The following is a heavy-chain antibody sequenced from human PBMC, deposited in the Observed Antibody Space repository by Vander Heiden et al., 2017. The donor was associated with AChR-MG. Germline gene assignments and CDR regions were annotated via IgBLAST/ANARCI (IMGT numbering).Heavy chain of an antibody. D-gene: IGHD5-12*01. Sequence: EVQLLESGGGLVQPGGSLRLSCAASGVTFSSDAMSGVRQAPGKGLEWVSAISGSGGSTYYADSVKGRFTISRDNAKNTLYLQMNSLRAEDTAVYYCAKDRRDSGYGLGGWYTKFDYWGQGTLVTVSS. J-gene: IGHJ4*02. CDR1: GVTFSSDA. CDR3: AKDRRDSGYGLGGWYTKFDY. V-gene: IGHV3-23*01. CDR2: ISGSGGST.